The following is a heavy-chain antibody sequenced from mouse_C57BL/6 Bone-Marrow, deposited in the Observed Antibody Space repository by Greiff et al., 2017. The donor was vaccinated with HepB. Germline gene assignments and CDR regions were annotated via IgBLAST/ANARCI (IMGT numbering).Heavy chain of an antibody. CDR1: GFTFSSYG. CDR2: ISSGGSYT. V-gene: IGHV5-6*03. J-gene: IGHJ4*01. Sequence: EVKLVESGGGLVQPKGSLKLSCAASGFTFSSYGMSWVRQTPDKRLEWVATISSGGSYTYYPDSVKGRFTISRDNAKNTLYLQMSSLKSEDTAMYYCARQLRRSYAMDYWGQGTSVTVSS. CDR3: ARQLRRSYAMDY. D-gene: IGHD2-4*01.